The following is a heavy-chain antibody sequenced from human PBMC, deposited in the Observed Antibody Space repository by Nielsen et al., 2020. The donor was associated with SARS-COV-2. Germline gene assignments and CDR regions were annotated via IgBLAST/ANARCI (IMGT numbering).Heavy chain of an antibody. J-gene: IGHJ4*02. CDR1: GFTFSSYA. D-gene: IGHD6-19*01. CDR3: ARGTFSSGWEEYDY. Sequence: GESLKISCAASGFTFSSYAMSWVRQAPGKGLERVSAISGSGGSTYYADSVKGRFTISRDNSKNTLYLQMNSLRAEDTAVYYCARGTFSSGWEEYDYWGQGTLVTVSS. CDR2: ISGSGGST. V-gene: IGHV3-23*01.